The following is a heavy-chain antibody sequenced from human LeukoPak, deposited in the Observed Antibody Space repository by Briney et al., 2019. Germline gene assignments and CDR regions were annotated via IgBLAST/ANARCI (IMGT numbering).Heavy chain of an antibody. CDR3: ARGDNWNDGVGYFDY. D-gene: IGHD1-20*01. Sequence: GASVKVSCKASGYXFTGYYMHWVRQAPGQGLEWMGWINPNSGGTNYAQKFQGRVTMTRDTSISTAYMELSRLRSDDTAVYYCARGDNWNDGVGYFDYWGQGTLVTVSS. CDR2: INPNSGGT. CDR1: GYXFTGYY. J-gene: IGHJ4*02. V-gene: IGHV1-2*02.